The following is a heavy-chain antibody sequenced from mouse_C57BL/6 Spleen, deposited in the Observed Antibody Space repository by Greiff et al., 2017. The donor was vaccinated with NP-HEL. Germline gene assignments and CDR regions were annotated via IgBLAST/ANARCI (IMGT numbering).Heavy chain of an antibody. CDR2: INPSNGGT. V-gene: IGHV1-53*01. CDR3: ARDSSGYLCDY. Sequence: QVQLPQPGTELVKPGASVKLSCKASGYTFTSYWMHWVKQRPGPGLEWIGNINPSNGGTNYNEKFKSKATLTVDKSSSTAYMQLSSLTSEDSAVYYCARDSSGYLCDYWGQGTTLTVSS. J-gene: IGHJ2*01. CDR1: GYTFTSYW. D-gene: IGHD3-2*02.